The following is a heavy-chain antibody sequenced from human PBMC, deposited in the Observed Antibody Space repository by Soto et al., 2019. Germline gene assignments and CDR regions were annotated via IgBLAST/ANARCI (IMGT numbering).Heavy chain of an antibody. CDR2: INPSGGST. Sequence: ASVKVSCKASGYTFTSYYMHWVRQAPGQGLEWMGIINPSGGSTSYAQKFQGRVTMTRDTSTSTVYMELSSLRSEDTAVYYCARVPQRGYDDNWFDPWGQGTLVTVSS. J-gene: IGHJ5*02. CDR3: ARVPQRGYDDNWFDP. D-gene: IGHD5-12*01. CDR1: GYTFTSYY. V-gene: IGHV1-46*03.